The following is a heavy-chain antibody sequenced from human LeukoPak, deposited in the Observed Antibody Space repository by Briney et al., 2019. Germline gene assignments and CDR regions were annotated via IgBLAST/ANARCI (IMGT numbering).Heavy chain of an antibody. CDR2: INPNSGGT. D-gene: IGHD2-2*01. J-gene: IGHJ4*02. Sequence: ASVKVSCKASGYSFTGYYMHWVRQAPGQGRKWMGWINPNSGGTNYAQKFQGRVTMTRDTSISTAYMELSRLRSDDTAVYYCARGGGSSTSPEYWGQGTLVTVSS. CDR3: ARGGGSSTSPEY. CDR1: GYSFTGYY. V-gene: IGHV1-2*02.